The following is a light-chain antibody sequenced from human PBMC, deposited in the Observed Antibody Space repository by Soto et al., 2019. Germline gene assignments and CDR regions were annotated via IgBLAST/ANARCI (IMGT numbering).Light chain of an antibody. V-gene: IGKV3-15*01. Sequence: IVMTQSPATLSVSPGERATLSCRASQSVATNLAWYQQKPGQAPRLLIHSASTRATGVPARFSGSGSGSEFLSTISSLQCGDFAVHYCKHHNYWPYFGRGPTWRSN. J-gene: IGKJ2*01. CDR2: SAS. CDR1: QSVATN. CDR3: KHHNYWPY.